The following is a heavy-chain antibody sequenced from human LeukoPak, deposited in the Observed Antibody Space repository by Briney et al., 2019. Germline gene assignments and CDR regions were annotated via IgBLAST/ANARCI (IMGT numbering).Heavy chain of an antibody. CDR2: ISRSASTI. CDR1: GFTFSSHE. J-gene: IGHJ4*02. Sequence: GGSLRLSCAASGFTFSSHEMHWVRQAPGKGLEWVSYISRSASTIFYADSVRGRFTISRDNAQNSLYLQMNSLRAEDTAIYYCARLGSSGCLYWGQGTLVTVSS. D-gene: IGHD3-22*01. V-gene: IGHV3-48*03. CDR3: ARLGSSGCLY.